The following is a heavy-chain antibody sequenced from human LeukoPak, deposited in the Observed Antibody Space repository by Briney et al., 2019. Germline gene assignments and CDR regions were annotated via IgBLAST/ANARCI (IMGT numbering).Heavy chain of an antibody. J-gene: IGHJ4*02. D-gene: IGHD3-16*01. CDR3: ARVKTYDYVWGRYGTKTHLDY. V-gene: IGHV3-21*01. CDR1: GFNFSSYS. CDR2: ISSSSSYI. Sequence: PGGSLRLSCAASGFNFSSYSMNWVRQAPGKGLEWVSSISSSSSYIYYADSVKGRFTISRDNAKNSLYLQMNSLRAEDTAVYYCARVKTYDYVWGRYGTKTHLDYWGQGTLVTVSS.